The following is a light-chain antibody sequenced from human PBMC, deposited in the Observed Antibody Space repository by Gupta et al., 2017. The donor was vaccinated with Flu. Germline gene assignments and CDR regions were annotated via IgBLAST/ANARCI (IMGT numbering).Light chain of an antibody. V-gene: IGLV3-25*02. CDR3: QSADSSGTYPEV. CDR1: ALPKQY. J-gene: IGLJ2*01. Sequence: SYELTQPPSVSVSPGQTARITCSGDALPKQYAYWYQQKPGQAPVLVIYKDSERPPGIPERFSGSSSGTTVTLTSSGVQAEDEADYYCQSADSSGTYPEVFGGGTKLTVL. CDR2: KDS.